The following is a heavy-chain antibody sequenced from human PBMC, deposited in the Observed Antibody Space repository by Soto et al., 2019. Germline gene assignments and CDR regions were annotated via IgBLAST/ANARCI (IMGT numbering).Heavy chain of an antibody. Sequence: SETLSLTCTVSGGSISSYYWSWIRQPPGKGLEWIGYIYYSGSTNYNPSLKSRVTISVDTSKNQFSLKLSSVTAADTAVYYCARDPTGSSQNWFDPWGQGTLVTVSP. CDR1: GGSISSYY. CDR3: ARDPTGSSQNWFDP. J-gene: IGHJ5*02. D-gene: IGHD1-26*01. CDR2: IYYSGST. V-gene: IGHV4-59*01.